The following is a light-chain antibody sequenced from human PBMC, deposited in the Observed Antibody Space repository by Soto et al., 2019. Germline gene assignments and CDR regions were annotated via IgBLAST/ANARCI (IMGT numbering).Light chain of an antibody. CDR3: SSKTSDSTRVV. Sequence: QSALTQPASVSGSPGQSITISCTGTSSDVGAYKYVSWYQQHTGKAPKLLIYDVNDRPSGVSLRFSGSKSGNAASLTISGLHTEDEAVYYCSSKTSDSTRVVFGGGTKVTVL. V-gene: IGLV2-14*03. CDR1: SSDVGAYKY. CDR2: DVN. J-gene: IGLJ2*01.